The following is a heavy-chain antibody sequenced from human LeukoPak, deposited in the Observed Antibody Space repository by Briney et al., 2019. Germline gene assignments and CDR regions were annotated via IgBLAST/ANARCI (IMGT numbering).Heavy chain of an antibody. J-gene: IGHJ3*02. Sequence: GASVKVSCKASGYTFTGYYMHWVRQAPGQGLEWMGRINPNSGNTGYAQKFQGRVTMTRNTSISTAYMELSSLRSEDTAVYYCARDLEWLYPGGAFDIWGQGTMVTVSS. CDR1: GYTFTGYY. V-gene: IGHV1-8*02. CDR3: ARDLEWLYPGGAFDI. D-gene: IGHD3-3*01. CDR2: INPNSGNT.